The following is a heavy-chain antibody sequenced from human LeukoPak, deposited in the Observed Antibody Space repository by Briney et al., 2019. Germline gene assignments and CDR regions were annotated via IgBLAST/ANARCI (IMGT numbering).Heavy chain of an antibody. CDR2: FDPEDGET. J-gene: IGHJ6*02. D-gene: IGHD2-15*01. V-gene: IGHV1-24*01. CDR3: GRGCSGGSCFKLPYYYYGMDV. Sequence: GASVKVSSKVSGYTLTELSMHWVRQAPGKGLEWMGGFDPEDGETIYAQKFQGRVTMTEDTSTDTAYMELSSLRSEDTAMYYCGRGCSGGSCFKLPYYYYGMDVWGQGTTVTVSS. CDR1: GYTLTELS.